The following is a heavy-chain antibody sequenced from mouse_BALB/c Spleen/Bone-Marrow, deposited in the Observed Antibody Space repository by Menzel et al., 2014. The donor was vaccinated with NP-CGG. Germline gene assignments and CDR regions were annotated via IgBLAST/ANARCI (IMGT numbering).Heavy chain of an antibody. CDR3: ARYYYGFYFDY. Sequence: DVQLVESGAELVKPGASVKLSCTASGFNIKDTYMHWVKQRPEQGLEWIGRIDTANGNTKYDPKFQGKATITADTSSNTAYLQLSSLTSEDTAVYYCARYYYGFYFDYWGQGTTLTVSS. CDR2: IDTANGNT. J-gene: IGHJ2*01. CDR1: GFNIKDTY. V-gene: IGHV14-3*02. D-gene: IGHD1-1*01.